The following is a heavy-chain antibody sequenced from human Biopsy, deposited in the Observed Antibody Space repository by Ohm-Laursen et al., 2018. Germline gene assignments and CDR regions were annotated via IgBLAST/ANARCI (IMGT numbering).Heavy chain of an antibody. Sequence: GTLSLTCNVSGGDINNYYWSWIRQPAGKGLEWIGCIYPGGITNYNPSLKSRVTMSVDTSKMQLPLRLRSVTAADTAMYYCASVVLGPTNDAFDLWGQGTMVAVSS. CDR1: GGDINNYY. D-gene: IGHD3-22*01. V-gene: IGHV4-4*07. J-gene: IGHJ3*01. CDR3: ASVVLGPTNDAFDL. CDR2: IYPGGIT.